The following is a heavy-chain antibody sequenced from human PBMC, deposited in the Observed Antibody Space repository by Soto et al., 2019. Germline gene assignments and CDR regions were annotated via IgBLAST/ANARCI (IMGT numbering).Heavy chain of an antibody. Sequence: PGGSLRLSCAASGFTFSSYGMHRVRQAPGKGLEWVAVIWYDGSNKYYADSVKGRFTISRDNSKNTLYLQMNSLRAEDTAVYYCAGLPGMVRGVIWRRPGMDVWGQGTTVTVSS. J-gene: IGHJ6*02. D-gene: IGHD3-10*01. CDR1: GFTFSSYG. CDR2: IWYDGSNK. CDR3: AGLPGMVRGVIWRRPGMDV. V-gene: IGHV3-33*01.